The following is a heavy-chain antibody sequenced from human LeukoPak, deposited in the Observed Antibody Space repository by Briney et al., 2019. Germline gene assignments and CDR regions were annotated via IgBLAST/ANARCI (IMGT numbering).Heavy chain of an antibody. CDR1: GYTFYKYA. Sequence: PGGSLRLSCAASGYTFYKYAVRWVRQAPGEGVEWGSSISLVCSSTRYADSVKGRFTISTDNSNNTVFLQMDSLRAEDTAVYFCAKYGSGQLWLLGWYFDFWGRGTLVSVSS. D-gene: IGHD3-16*01. CDR3: AKYGSGQLWLLGWYFDF. J-gene: IGHJ2*01. CDR2: ISLVCSST. V-gene: IGHV3-23*01.